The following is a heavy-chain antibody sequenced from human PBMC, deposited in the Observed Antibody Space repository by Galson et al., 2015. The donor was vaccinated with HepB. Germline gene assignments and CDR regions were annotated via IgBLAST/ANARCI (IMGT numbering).Heavy chain of an antibody. Sequence: SFTTYGISWVRQAPGQGLEWMGWISAHNGNTKYAQKLQGRVSMTTDTSTSTAYMELRSLRSDDTAVYFCARGSLLWFGELFFWAQGTLVTVSS. CDR3: ARGSLLWFGELFF. J-gene: IGHJ4*02. CDR1: SFTTYG. V-gene: IGHV1-18*01. CDR2: ISAHNGNT. D-gene: IGHD3-10*01.